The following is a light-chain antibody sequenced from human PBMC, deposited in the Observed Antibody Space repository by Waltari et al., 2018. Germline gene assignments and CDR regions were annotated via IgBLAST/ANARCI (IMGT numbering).Light chain of an antibody. CDR3: HSFDTSLSDGVV. V-gene: IGLV1-40*01. CDR1: SSNIGAGHD. Sequence: QSMLTQPPSVSGAPGQRVTISCTGSSSNIGAGHDVHGYRVFPGTGPKLLIYGNNNRPSGVPDRFSGSKSGTSASLTITGLQAEDEADYYCHSFDTSLSDGVVFGGGTKVTVL. CDR2: GNN. J-gene: IGLJ3*02.